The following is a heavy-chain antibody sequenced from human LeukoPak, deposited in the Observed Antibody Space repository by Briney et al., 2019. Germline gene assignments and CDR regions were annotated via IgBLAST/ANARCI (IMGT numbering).Heavy chain of an antibody. CDR1: GYTFTGYY. D-gene: IGHD3-10*01. CDR3: ARDPGLWFGRGYMDV. V-gene: IGHV1-2*02. CDR2: INPNSGGT. Sequence: GASVKVSCKASGYTFTGYYMHWVRQAPGQGLEWMGWINPNSGGTNYAQKFQGRVTMTRDTSISTAYMELSRLRSDDTAVYYCARDPGLWFGRGYMDVWGKGTTVTISS. J-gene: IGHJ6*03.